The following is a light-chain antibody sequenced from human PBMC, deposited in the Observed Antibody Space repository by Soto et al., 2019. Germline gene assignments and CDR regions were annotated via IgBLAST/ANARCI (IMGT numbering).Light chain of an antibody. J-gene: IGKJ2*01. V-gene: IGKV3-20*01. CDR2: DAS. CDR3: QQYGSSPYT. Sequence: EIVLTQSPGTLSLSPGERATLSCRASQSVSSSYLAWYQQKPGQAPRLLIYDASSRATGIPERFSGSGSGTDFTLTISRLEPEDFAVYFCQQYGSSPYTFGPGTKLEIK. CDR1: QSVSSSY.